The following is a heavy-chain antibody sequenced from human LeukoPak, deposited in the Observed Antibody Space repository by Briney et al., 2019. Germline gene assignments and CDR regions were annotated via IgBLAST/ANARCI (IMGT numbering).Heavy chain of an antibody. CDR3: ARVQEAITIFGVVDY. CDR2: INPNSGGT. Sequence: ASVKVSCKASGYTFTGNYMHWVRQAPGQGLEWMGWINPNSGGTNYAQKFQGRVTMTRDTSISTAYMELSRLRSDDTAVYYCARVQEAITIFGVVDYWGQGTLVTDSS. D-gene: IGHD3-3*01. V-gene: IGHV1-2*02. J-gene: IGHJ4*02. CDR1: GYTFTGNY.